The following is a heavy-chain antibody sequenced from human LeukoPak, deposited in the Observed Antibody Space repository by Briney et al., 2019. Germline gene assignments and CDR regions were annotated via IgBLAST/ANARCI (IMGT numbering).Heavy chain of an antibody. J-gene: IGHJ4*02. CDR3: ARDPGTCGGDCEHFDY. CDR1: GFTFSSYA. V-gene: IGHV3-30-3*01. Sequence: PGGSLRLSCAASGFTFSSYAMHWVRQAPGKGLEWVAVISYDGSNKYYADSVKGRFTISRDNSKNTLYLQMNSPRAEDTAVYYCARDPGTCGGDCEHFDYWGQGTLVTVSS. D-gene: IGHD2-21*02. CDR2: ISYDGSNK.